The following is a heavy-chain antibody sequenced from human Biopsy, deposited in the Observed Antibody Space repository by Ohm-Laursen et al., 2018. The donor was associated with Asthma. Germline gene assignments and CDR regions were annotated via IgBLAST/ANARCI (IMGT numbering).Heavy chain of an antibody. V-gene: IGHV4-31*01. D-gene: IGHD3-3*01. CDR2: IFHMGNT. J-gene: IGHJ6*02. CDR1: GYSISNGGYY. Sequence: TLSLTCSVSGYSISNGGYYWTFVRQRPGKGLECIGNIFHMGNTNYNPSLKSPLSFSVDTSKNQFSLKLSSVTAAVTAIYFCARDYYDFWNRSVYTYFGMDVWGRGTTVVVSS. CDR3: ARDYYDFWNRSVYTYFGMDV.